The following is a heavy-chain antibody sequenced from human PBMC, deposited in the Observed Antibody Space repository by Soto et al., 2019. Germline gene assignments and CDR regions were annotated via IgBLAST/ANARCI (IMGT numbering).Heavy chain of an antibody. Sequence: EVQLLESGGGLVQPGGSLRFSCAASGFTFSSYAMNWVRQAPGKGLEWVSVISGSSDSTYYADSVKGRFTISRDNSTNTLYLPMNSLRAEDTAIYYCARRGSGSYYDYWGQGTVVTVSS. CDR3: ARRGSGSYYDY. CDR2: ISGSSDST. CDR1: GFTFSSYA. J-gene: IGHJ4*02. V-gene: IGHV3-23*01. D-gene: IGHD1-26*01.